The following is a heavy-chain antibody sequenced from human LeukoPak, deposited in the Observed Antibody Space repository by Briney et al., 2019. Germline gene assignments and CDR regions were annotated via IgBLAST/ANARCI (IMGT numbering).Heavy chain of an antibody. CDR2: VYYSGST. D-gene: IGHD1-20*01. J-gene: IGHJ4*02. V-gene: IGHV4-59*08. CDR1: GGSISTYY. Sequence: SETLSLTCTVSGGSISTYYWSWIRQPPGKGLEWIGFVYYSGSTNYNPSLKSRVTISVDTSKNQFSLKLSSVTAADTAVYYCARALYNWNSFDYWGQGTLVTVSS. CDR3: ARALYNWNSFDY.